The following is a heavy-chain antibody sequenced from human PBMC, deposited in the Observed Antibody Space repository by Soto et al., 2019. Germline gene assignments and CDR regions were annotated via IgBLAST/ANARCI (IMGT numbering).Heavy chain of an antibody. J-gene: IGHJ4*02. CDR1: GFTFTSYA. V-gene: IGHV3-23*01. CDR3: SRVTD. Sequence: EVQLLESGGGLVQPGRSLRLSCAASGFTFTSYAMNWVRQAPGKGLEWVSAISGSGGSTYYADSVKGRLTISRDNYKYTLYLQMNSLRAEDTAVYYCSRVTDWGQGTLVTVSS. CDR2: ISGSGGST.